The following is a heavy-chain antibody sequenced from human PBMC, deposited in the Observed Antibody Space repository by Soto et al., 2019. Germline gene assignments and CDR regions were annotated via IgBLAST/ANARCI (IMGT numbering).Heavy chain of an antibody. CDR2: FYYSGST. CDR3: ARYSSSPANDYNYGMDV. D-gene: IGHD6-6*01. V-gene: IGHV4-59*04. CDR1: GGSISSYY. Sequence: ETLSLTCTVSGGSISSYYWSWIRQPPGKGLEWIGCFYYSGSTYYNPSLKSRVTISVDTSKNQISLKLSSVTAADTAVYYCARYSSSPANDYNYGMDVWGQGTTVTVS. J-gene: IGHJ6*02.